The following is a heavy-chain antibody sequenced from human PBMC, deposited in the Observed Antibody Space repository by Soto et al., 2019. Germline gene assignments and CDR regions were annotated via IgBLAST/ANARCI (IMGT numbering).Heavy chain of an antibody. V-gene: IGHV3-21*01. Sequence: GGSLRLSCAASGFTFSSYGMNWVRQAPGKGLEWVSSISSSSSYIYYADSVKGRFTISRDNAKNSLYLQMNSLRAEDTAVYYCARDFPFTRITIFGVVTPYGMDVWGHGTTVTSSS. CDR2: ISSSSSYI. D-gene: IGHD3-3*01. CDR1: GFTFSSYG. CDR3: ARDFPFTRITIFGVVTPYGMDV. J-gene: IGHJ6*02.